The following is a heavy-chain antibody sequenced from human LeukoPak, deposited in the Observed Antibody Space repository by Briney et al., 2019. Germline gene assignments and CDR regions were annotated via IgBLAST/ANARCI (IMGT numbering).Heavy chain of an antibody. Sequence: PSETLSLTCSVSGASISGYYWSWIRQPPGKGLEWIAYIYDSGTTDYNPSLKSRVAISIDTSKNHFSLKLNSVTAADTAVYYCARTKRADYFDFWGQGTLVTVSA. CDR1: GASISGYY. V-gene: IGHV4-59*01. J-gene: IGHJ4*02. CDR2: IYDSGTT. CDR3: ARTKRADYFDF.